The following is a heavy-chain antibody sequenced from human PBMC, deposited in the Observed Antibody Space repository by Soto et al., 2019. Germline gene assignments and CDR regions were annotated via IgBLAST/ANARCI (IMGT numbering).Heavy chain of an antibody. J-gene: IGHJ4*02. D-gene: IGHD3-10*01. V-gene: IGHV4-34*01. CDR1: GGSFSGYY. CDR3: ARDKITVLFVY. Sequence: QVQLQQWGAGLLKPSETLSLTCAVYGGSFSGYYWTWIRQPPGTGLEWIGEINHSGSTNYNPSLKSRVTISVDTSKHQFSLKLTSVTAADSAVYYCARDKITVLFVYWGQGPLVTVSS. CDR2: INHSGST.